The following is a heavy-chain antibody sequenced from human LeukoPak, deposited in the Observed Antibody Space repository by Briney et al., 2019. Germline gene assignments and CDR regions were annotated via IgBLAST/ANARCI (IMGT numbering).Heavy chain of an antibody. CDR1: GGTFSSYA. J-gene: IGHJ6*02. Sequence: SVKVSCKASGGTFSSYAISWVRQAPGQGLEWMGGIIPIFGTASYAQKFQGRVTITADESTSTAYMELSSLRSEDTAVYYCARDRYYDSSGYYYYYYGMDVWGQGTTVTVSS. CDR3: ARDRYYDSSGYYYYYYGMDV. V-gene: IGHV1-69*13. CDR2: IIPIFGTA. D-gene: IGHD3-22*01.